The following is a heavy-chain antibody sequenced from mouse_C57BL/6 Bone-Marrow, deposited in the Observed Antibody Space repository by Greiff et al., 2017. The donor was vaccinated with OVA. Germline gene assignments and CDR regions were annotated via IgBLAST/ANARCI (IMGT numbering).Heavy chain of an antibody. D-gene: IGHD1-1*01. V-gene: IGHV2-2*01. J-gene: IGHJ1*03. CDR2: IWSGGST. CDR1: GFSLTSYG. CDR3: SRKGDYGWYFDV. Sequence: QVQLQQSGPGLVQPSQSLSITCTVSGFSLTSYGVHWVRQSPGKGLEWLGVIWSGGSTDYNAAFIYRLSISKDNSKSQVFFKMNSLQAYDTAIYYCSRKGDYGWYFDVWGTGTTVTVSS.